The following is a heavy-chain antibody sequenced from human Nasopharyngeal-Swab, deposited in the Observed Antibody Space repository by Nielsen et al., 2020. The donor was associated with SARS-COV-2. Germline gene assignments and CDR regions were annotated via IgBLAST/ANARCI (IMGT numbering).Heavy chain of an antibody. D-gene: IGHD2-15*01. CDR2: IYYSGST. Sequence: SETLSLTCTVSGGSISSYYWSWIRQPTGKGLEWIGYIYYSGSTNYNPSLKSRVTISVDTSKNQFSLKLSSVTAADTAVYYCARAAYCSGGSCYSYYYYMDVWGKGTTVTVSS. J-gene: IGHJ6*03. V-gene: IGHV4-59*01. CDR1: GGSISSYY. CDR3: ARAAYCSGGSCYSYYYYMDV.